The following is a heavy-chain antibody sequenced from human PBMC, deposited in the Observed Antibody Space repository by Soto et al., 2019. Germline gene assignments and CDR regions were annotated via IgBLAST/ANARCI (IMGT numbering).Heavy chain of an antibody. Sequence: SETLSLTCTVSGGSISSYYWSWIRQPAGKGLEWIGRIYTSGSTNYNPSLKSRVTMSVDTSKNQFSLKLSSVTAADTAVYYCARDLGYSGSPTLFDYWGQGTLVTVSS. D-gene: IGHD1-26*01. CDR1: GGSISSYY. J-gene: IGHJ4*02. CDR2: IYTSGST. V-gene: IGHV4-4*07. CDR3: ARDLGYSGSPTLFDY.